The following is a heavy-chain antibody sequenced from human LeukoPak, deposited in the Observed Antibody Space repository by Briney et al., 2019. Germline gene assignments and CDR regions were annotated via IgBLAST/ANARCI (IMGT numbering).Heavy chain of an antibody. Sequence: SETLSLTCAVSGGSISSGGYSWSWIRQPPGKGLGWIGYIYHSGSTYYNPSLKSRVTISVDRSKNQFSLKLSSVTAADTAVYYCARGGWWFDPWGQGTLVTVSS. CDR2: IYHSGST. V-gene: IGHV4-30-2*01. D-gene: IGHD3-10*01. CDR1: GGSISSGGYS. CDR3: ARGGWWFDP. J-gene: IGHJ5*02.